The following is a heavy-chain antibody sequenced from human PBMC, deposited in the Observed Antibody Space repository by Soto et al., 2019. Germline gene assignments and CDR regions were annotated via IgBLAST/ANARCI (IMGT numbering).Heavy chain of an antibody. CDR3: AKGGYCSSNRCYAFWYFDL. V-gene: IGHV3-23*01. CDR1: GFTFSSYA. D-gene: IGHD2-2*01. Sequence: EVQLLESGGGLVQPAGSLRLSCAASGFTFSSYAMSWVRQAPGKGLDWVSAISGSGGSTYYADSVKGRFTISRDNSKNTLYLPMNSLRAEDTAVYDCAKGGYCSSNRCYAFWYFDLWGRGTLVTVSS. J-gene: IGHJ2*01. CDR2: ISGSGGST.